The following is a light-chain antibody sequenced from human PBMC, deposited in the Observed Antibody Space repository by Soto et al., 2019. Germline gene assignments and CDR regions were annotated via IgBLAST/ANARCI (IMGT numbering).Light chain of an antibody. CDR3: CSYASSSTLV. Sequence: QSALTQPASVSGSPGQSITISCTGTSSDVGSYNLVSWYQQHPGKAPKLMIYEGSKRPSGVSHRFFGSKSGNTASLTISGLQAEDEADYYCCSYASSSTLVFGGGTKLTVL. CDR1: SSDVGSYNL. J-gene: IGLJ2*01. V-gene: IGLV2-23*01. CDR2: EGS.